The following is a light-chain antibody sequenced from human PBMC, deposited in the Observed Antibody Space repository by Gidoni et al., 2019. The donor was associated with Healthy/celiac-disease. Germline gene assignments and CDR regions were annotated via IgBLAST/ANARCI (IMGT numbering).Light chain of an antibody. CDR2: RNN. V-gene: IGLV1-47*01. CDR3: AAWDDSLSGWV. J-gene: IGLJ3*02. CDR1: SSNIGSNY. Sequence: QSVLTPPPPASETPGPTVTISCSGSSSNIGSNYLYWYQQLPGTAPKLLIDRNNQRPSGVPDRFSGSKSGTSASLAISGLRSEDEADYYCAAWDDSLSGWVFGGGTKLTVL.